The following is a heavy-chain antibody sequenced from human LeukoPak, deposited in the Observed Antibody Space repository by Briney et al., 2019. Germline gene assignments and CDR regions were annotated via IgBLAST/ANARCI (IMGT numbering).Heavy chain of an antibody. CDR2: IRFDGSEK. CDR3: ALGKNFGYHYFDF. Sequence: PGGSLRLSCVASGFSFSSYGTHWVRRAPGKGLEWMTFIRFDGSEKYYADSVKGRFTISRDYSKNTLFLQMSSLRPEDTAVYYCALGKNFGYHYFDFWGQGALVTVSS. J-gene: IGHJ4*02. V-gene: IGHV3-30*02. D-gene: IGHD2-2*03. CDR1: GFSFSSYG.